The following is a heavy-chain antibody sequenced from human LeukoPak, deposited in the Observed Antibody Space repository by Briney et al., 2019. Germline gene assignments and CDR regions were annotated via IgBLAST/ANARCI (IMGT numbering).Heavy chain of an antibody. V-gene: IGHV3-48*01. J-gene: IGHJ4*02. CDR2: ISGSGGDI. CDR3: ARTYGRHSLDC. Sequence: PGGSLRLSCVTSGFSFSDYNMTWVRQAPGKGLEWISYISGSGGDIFYADSVKGRFTVSRDNAKNSVHLQMHSLRAEDTAVYFCARTYGRHSLDCRGQGVLVTVSS. D-gene: IGHD4-17*01. CDR1: GFSFSDYN.